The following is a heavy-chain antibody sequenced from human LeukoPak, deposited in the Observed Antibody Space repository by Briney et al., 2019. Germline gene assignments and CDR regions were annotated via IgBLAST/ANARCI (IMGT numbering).Heavy chain of an antibody. CDR3: ARVRGNYYYDSSGYPRVHAFDI. CDR1: DGSFSGYY. D-gene: IGHD3-22*01. Sequence: SETLSLTCAVYDGSFSGYYWSWIRQPPEKGLEWIGEINHSGSTNYNPSLKSRVTISVDTSKNQFSLKLSSVTAADTAVYYCARVRGNYYYDSSGYPRVHAFDIWGQGTMVTVSS. J-gene: IGHJ3*02. V-gene: IGHV4-34*01. CDR2: INHSGST.